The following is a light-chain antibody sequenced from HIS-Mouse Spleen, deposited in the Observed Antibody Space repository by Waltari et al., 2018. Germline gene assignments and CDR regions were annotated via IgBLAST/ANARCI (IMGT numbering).Light chain of an antibody. J-gene: IGLJ2*01. CDR3: YSTDSSGNHRV. V-gene: IGLV3-10*01. Sequence: SYELTHPPSVSVSPGQPARITCSGDALPKKYAYWYHQQSGQAPVLVIYADSKRTSGTPERFSGSSSGTMATLTISGAQVEDEADYYCYSTDSSGNHRVFGGGTKLTVL. CDR1: ALPKKY. CDR2: ADS.